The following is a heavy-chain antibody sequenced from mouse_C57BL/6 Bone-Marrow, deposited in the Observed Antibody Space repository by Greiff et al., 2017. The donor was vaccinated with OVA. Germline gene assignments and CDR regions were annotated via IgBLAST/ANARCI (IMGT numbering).Heavy chain of an antibody. CDR1: GYTFTGYW. Sequence: QVQLQQSGAELMKPGASVKLSCKATGYTFTGYWIEWVKQRPGHGLEWIGEILPGSGSINYNEKFKGNATFTADTSSNTAYMQHSSLTTEDSAIYYCARSWSNQTGDYFDDGGQGTTLTVSS. CDR2: ILPGSGSI. D-gene: IGHD2-5*01. CDR3: ARSWSNQTGDYFDD. J-gene: IGHJ2*01. V-gene: IGHV1-9*01.